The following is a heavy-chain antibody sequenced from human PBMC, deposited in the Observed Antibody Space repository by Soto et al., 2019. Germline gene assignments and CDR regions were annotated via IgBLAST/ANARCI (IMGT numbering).Heavy chain of an antibody. V-gene: IGHV3-30-3*01. CDR3: ARDYGRYISGPSHFQH. D-gene: IGHD6-19*01. CDR1: GFTFSSYA. CDR2: ISYDGSNK. J-gene: IGHJ1*01. Sequence: QVQLVESGGGVVQPGRSLRLSCAASGFTFSSYAMHWVRQAPGKGLEWVVVISYDGSNKYYAASVKGRFTISRDNSKNTLYLQMNSLRVEDTAVYHCARDYGRYISGPSHFQHWGQGTLVTVSS.